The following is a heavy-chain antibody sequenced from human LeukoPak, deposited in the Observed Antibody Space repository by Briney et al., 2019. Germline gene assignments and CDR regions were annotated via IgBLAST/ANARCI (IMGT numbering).Heavy chain of an antibody. CDR2: ISSSSSYI. V-gene: IGHV3-21*01. Sequence: PGGSLRLSCAASGFTFSSYSMNWVRQAPGKGLEWVSSISSSSSYIYYADSVKGRFTISRDNSKNTLSLQMTSLRPEDTAVYYCASGRVYGDNSNQDFDYWGQGTLVTVSS. D-gene: IGHD4-23*01. J-gene: IGHJ4*02. CDR1: GFTFSSYS. CDR3: ASGRVYGDNSNQDFDY.